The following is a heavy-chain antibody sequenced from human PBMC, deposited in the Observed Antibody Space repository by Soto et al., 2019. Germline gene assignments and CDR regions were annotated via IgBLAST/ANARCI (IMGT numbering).Heavy chain of an antibody. CDR2: ISSNGVGT. Sequence: PGGSLRLSCAASGFTLSGYAMDWVRQAPGKGLEYVSGISSNGVGTYYANSVQGRFTISRDNSKNTVYLQMGSLRPEDMAVYYCARLARPDFYYMDVWGKGTTVTVSS. V-gene: IGHV3-64*01. CDR3: ARLARPDFYYMDV. CDR1: GFTLSGYA. J-gene: IGHJ6*03. D-gene: IGHD6-6*01.